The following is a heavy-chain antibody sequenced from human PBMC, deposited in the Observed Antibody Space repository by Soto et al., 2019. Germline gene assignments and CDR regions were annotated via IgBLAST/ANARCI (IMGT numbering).Heavy chain of an antibody. CDR2: ITASGYSA. V-gene: IGHV3-23*01. CDR1: GLAFSNYA. J-gene: IGHJ4*02. D-gene: IGHD3-16*01. CDR3: AKGDLLWDPFDF. Sequence: EAQLLESGGGLVQPGGSLRLSCAASGLAFSNYAMTWVRQAPGKGLEWVSIITASGYSAYYGGAVKGRFTTSRDHSRSTLYLQMNGLRADDTAVYYCAKGDLLWDPFDFWGQGTLVTVAS.